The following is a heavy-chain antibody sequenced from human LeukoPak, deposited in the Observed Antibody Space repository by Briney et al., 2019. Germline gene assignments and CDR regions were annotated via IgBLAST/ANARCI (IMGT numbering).Heavy chain of an antibody. J-gene: IGHJ6*03. CDR3: ARDYIMFDYYYMDV. CDR2: IYHSGST. Sequence: SETLSLTCTVSGYSISSGYSWGCIRQPPGKGLEWIATIYHSGSTYYNPSLQSRVAISVDTSKNQFSLRLRSVTAADTAVYYCARDYIMFDYYYMDVWGRGTTVTVSS. CDR1: GYSISSGYS. V-gene: IGHV4-38-2*02. D-gene: IGHD2-8*01.